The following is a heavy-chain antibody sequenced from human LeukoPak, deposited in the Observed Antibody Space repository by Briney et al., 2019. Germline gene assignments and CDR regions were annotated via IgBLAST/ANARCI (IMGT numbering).Heavy chain of an antibody. CDR2: IYYSGST. Sequence: SSETLSLTCTVSGGSISSYYWSWIRQPPGKGLEWIGYIYYSGSTNYNPSLKSRVTISVDTSKNQFSLKLSSVTAADTAVYYCARGNIVATVIDYWGQGTLVTVSS. CDR3: ARGNIVATVIDY. CDR1: GGSISSYY. V-gene: IGHV4-59*01. D-gene: IGHD5-12*01. J-gene: IGHJ4*02.